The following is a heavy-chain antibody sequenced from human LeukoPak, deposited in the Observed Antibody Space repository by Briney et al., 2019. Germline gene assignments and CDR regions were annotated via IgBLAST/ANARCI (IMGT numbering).Heavy chain of an antibody. V-gene: IGHV7-4-1*02. Sequence: GASVKVSCKASGYTFTSYAMNWVRQAPGQGLEWMGWINTNTGNPTYAQDFTGRFVFSLDTSVSTAYLQISSLKAEDTAVYYCARSPILRFLEWLLSDPINWFDPWGQGTLVTVSS. CDR2: INTNTGNP. J-gene: IGHJ5*02. CDR1: GYTFTSYA. CDR3: ARSPILRFLEWLLSDPINWFDP. D-gene: IGHD3-3*01.